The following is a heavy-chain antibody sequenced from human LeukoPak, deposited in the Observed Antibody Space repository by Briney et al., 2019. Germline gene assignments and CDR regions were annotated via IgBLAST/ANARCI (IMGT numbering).Heavy chain of an antibody. V-gene: IGHV1-2*02. CDR3: ARAGDIVVVPAALSWFDP. J-gene: IGHJ5*02. D-gene: IGHD2-2*01. CDR1: GYTFTGYY. CDR2: INPNSGGT. Sequence: ASVKVSCKACGYTFTGYYMHWVRQAPGQGLEWMGWINPNSGGTNYAQKFQGRVTMTRDTSISTAYMELSGLRSDDTAVYYCARAGDIVVVPAALSWFDPWGQGTLVTVS.